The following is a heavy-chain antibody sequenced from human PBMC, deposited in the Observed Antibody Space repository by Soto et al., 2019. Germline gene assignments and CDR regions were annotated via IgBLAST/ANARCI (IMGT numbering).Heavy chain of an antibody. CDR2: IGSGADT. J-gene: IGHJ5*02. V-gene: IGHV3-23*01. D-gene: IGHD3-16*01. CDR1: GFTFSNYA. CDR3: AKGLGASFPVSRWFDP. Sequence: EVPLLESGGDLVQPGGSLRLSCVASGFTFSNYAMSWVRQAAGKGMEWVSTIGSGADTNYADSVKGRFIISRDNSKNTMYLQMNSLRVDDAAVYYCAKGLGASFPVSRWFDPWGQGTQVTVSS.